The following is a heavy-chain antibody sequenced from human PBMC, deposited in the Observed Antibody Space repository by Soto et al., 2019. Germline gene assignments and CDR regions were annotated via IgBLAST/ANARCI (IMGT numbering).Heavy chain of an antibody. J-gene: IGHJ4*02. V-gene: IGHV4-30-4*01. CDR2: IYYSGST. Sequence: QVQLQESGPGLVKPSQTLSLTCTVSGGSISSGDYYWSWIRQPPGKGLEWIGYIYYSGSTYYNPSLKSRVTISVDTSKNQVYLKLSSVTAADTAVYYCARVVVVVAAIDYWGQGTLVTVSS. D-gene: IGHD2-15*01. CDR1: GGSISSGDYY. CDR3: ARVVVVVAAIDY.